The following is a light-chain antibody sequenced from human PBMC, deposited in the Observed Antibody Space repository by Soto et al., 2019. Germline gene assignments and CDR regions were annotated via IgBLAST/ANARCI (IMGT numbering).Light chain of an antibody. Sequence: EIVLTQSPGTLSLSPGDRATLSCRASQSVSSDLAWYQQKRGQAPRLLIYGASTRATGIPARFSGSGSGTEFTLTISSLQSEDFAVYYCQQYNNWLTFGGGTKVDI. J-gene: IGKJ4*01. CDR1: QSVSSD. V-gene: IGKV3-15*01. CDR2: GAS. CDR3: QQYNNWLT.